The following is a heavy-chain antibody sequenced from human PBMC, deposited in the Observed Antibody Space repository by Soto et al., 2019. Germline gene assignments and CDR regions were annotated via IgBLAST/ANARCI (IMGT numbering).Heavy chain of an antibody. CDR2: INPSGGST. D-gene: IGHD3-10*01. Sequence: QVQLVQSGAEVKKPGASVKVSCKASGYTFTSYYMHWVRQAPGQGLEWMGIINPSGGSTSYAQKFQGRVTMPRDTSTSTVYMELSSLRSEDTAVYYCARDLAPPFLFGELIYYWGQGTLVTVSS. V-gene: IGHV1-46*03. CDR1: GYTFTSYY. CDR3: ARDLAPPFLFGELIYY. J-gene: IGHJ4*02.